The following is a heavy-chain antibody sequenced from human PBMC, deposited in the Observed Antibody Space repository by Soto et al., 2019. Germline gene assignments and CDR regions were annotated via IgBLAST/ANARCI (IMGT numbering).Heavy chain of an antibody. J-gene: IGHJ6*03. Sequence: QVQLVQSGAEVKKPGASVKVSCKASGYTFTSYDINWVRQATGQGLEWMGWMNPNSGNTGYAQKFQGRVTQTRKNSLSTAYMELSRLRSEDKAVYYWARATDYDFLSCYFFGYYYYMDGWGKGTTVTVSS. CDR2: MNPNSGNT. CDR1: GYTFTSYD. CDR3: ARATDYDFLSCYFFGYYYYMDG. D-gene: IGHD3-3*01. V-gene: IGHV1-8*01.